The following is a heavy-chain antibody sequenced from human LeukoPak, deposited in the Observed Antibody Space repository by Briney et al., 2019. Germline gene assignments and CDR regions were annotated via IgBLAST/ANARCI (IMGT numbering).Heavy chain of an antibody. Sequence: HPGGSLRLSCAASGFTFATYTMNWVRQAPGKGLEWVSAITGNGGTTYHADSVKGRFTISRDNSKNTLYLQMNSLRVEDTAVYYCAKGDTVTSNFDYWGQGTLVTVSS. CDR2: ITGNGGTT. D-gene: IGHD4-17*01. V-gene: IGHV3-23*01. CDR3: AKGDTVTSNFDY. CDR1: GFTFATYT. J-gene: IGHJ4*02.